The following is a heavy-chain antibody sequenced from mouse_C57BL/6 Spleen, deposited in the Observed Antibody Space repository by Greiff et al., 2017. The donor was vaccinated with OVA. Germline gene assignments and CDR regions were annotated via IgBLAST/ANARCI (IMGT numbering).Heavy chain of an antibody. Sequence: VKLQQPGAELVKPGASVKLSCKASGYTFTSYWMQWVKQRPGQGLEWIGEIDPSDSYTNYNQKFKGKATLTVDTSSSTAYMQLSSLTSEDSAVYYCARSDGYDQAFDYWGQGTTLTVSS. CDR1: GYTFTSYW. D-gene: IGHD2-2*01. J-gene: IGHJ2*01. V-gene: IGHV1-50*01. CDR3: ARSDGYDQAFDY. CDR2: IDPSDSYT.